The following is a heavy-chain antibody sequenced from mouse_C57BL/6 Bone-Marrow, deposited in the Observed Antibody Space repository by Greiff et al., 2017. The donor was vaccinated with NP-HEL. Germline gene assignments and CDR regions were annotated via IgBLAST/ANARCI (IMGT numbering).Heavy chain of an antibody. CDR1: GFTFSDAW. V-gene: IGHV6-6*01. Sequence: DVMLVESGGGLVQPGGSMKLSCAASGFTFSDAWMDWVRQSPEKGLEWVAEIRNKANNHATYYAESVKGRFNISRDDYKSSVYLQMNSLRAEDTGIYYCTRDYYGSSPYYAMDYWGQGTSVTVSS. J-gene: IGHJ4*01. D-gene: IGHD1-1*01. CDR3: TRDYYGSSPYYAMDY. CDR2: IRNKANNHAT.